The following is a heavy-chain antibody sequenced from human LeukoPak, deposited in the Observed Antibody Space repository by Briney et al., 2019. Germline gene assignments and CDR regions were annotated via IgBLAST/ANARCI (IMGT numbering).Heavy chain of an antibody. CDR2: ISADNGNT. J-gene: IGHJ3*02. D-gene: IGHD5-24*01. CDR3: ARDQGDGYNWGVFDI. CDR1: GYTFTSYG. Sequence: ASVKVSCKASGYTFTSYGISWVRQAPGQGLEWMGWISADNGNTNYAQKLQGRVTMTTDTSTSTAYMELRSLRSDDTAVYYCARDQGDGYNWGVFDIWGQGTMVTVSS. V-gene: IGHV1-18*01.